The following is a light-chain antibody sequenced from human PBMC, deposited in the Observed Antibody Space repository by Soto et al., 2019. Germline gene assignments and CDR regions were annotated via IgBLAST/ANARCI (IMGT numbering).Light chain of an antibody. CDR2: GAS. CDR1: QSVASN. J-gene: IGKJ4*01. CDR3: QQYNNWPLT. V-gene: IGKV3-15*01. Sequence: EVVMTQSPATLSVSPGERATLSCRASQSVASNLAWYQQKPGQAPRLLIYGASTRATGIPARFSGSGSGTEFTLTISSPQSEDFALYHCQQYNNWPLTFGGGTKVEIK.